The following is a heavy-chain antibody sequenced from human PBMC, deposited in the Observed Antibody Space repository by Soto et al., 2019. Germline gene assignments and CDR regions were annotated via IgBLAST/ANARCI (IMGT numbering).Heavy chain of an antibody. CDR3: VRGGIAELGGLDY. J-gene: IGHJ4*02. CDR2: ISSSGSST. V-gene: IGHV3-23*01. Sequence: GGSLRLSCAASGFTFSSYAMSWVRQAPGKGLEWVSSISSSGSSTFYADSVKGRFTISRDNSKNVLSLQMNSLRAEDTAVYYCVRGGIAELGGLDYWGQGTLVTVSS. D-gene: IGHD6-13*01. CDR1: GFTFSSYA.